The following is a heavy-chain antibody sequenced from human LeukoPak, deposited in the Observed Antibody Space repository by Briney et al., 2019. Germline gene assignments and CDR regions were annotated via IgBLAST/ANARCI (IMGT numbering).Heavy chain of an antibody. CDR2: ISYDGSNK. J-gene: IGHJ4*02. CDR3: AALKGGHFDY. D-gene: IGHD3-16*01. CDR1: GFTFSSYA. V-gene: IGHV3-30-3*01. Sequence: GGSLRLSCAASGFTFSSYAMHWVRQAPGKGLEWVALISYDGSNKYYADSVKGRFTISRDNSKNTLYLQMNSLRAEDTAVCYCAALKGGHFDYWGQGTLVTVSS.